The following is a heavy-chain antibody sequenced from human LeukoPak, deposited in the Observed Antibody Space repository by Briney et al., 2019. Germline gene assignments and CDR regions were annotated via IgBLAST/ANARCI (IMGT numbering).Heavy chain of an antibody. Sequence: GGSLRLSCAASGFTFSSYSMNWVRQAPGKGLEWVSSISSSSSYIYYADSVKGRFTISRDNAKNSLYLQMNSLRDEDTAVYYCARAEDGSGSYYSGIDWGQGTLVTVSS. CDR1: GFTFSSYS. D-gene: IGHD3-10*01. CDR2: ISSSSSYI. J-gene: IGHJ4*02. V-gene: IGHV3-21*04. CDR3: ARAEDGSGSYYSGID.